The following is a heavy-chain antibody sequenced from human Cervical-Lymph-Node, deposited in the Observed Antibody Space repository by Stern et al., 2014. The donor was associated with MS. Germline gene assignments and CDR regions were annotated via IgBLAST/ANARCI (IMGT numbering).Heavy chain of an antibody. V-gene: IGHV1-69*01. D-gene: IGHD1-26*01. Sequence: VQLEESGAEVKKPGSSVKVSCKASGGTISSNVISWVRQAPGQGLEWMGGIIPILSTVHYAQKFQGRVTITADASTSTAYMELTSLRSEDTAVYYCARAWGASDFYGMDVWGQGTTVTVSS. CDR3: ARAWGASDFYGMDV. CDR1: GGTISSNV. J-gene: IGHJ6*02. CDR2: IIPILSTV.